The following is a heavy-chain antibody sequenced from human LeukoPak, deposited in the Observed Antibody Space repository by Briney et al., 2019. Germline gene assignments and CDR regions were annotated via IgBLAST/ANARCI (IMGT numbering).Heavy chain of an antibody. V-gene: IGHV4-34*01. CDR1: GGSFSGYY. CDR3: AKGRGSGSYYNDY. CDR2: INRGGST. Sequence: PSETLSLTCAVYGGSFSGYYWTWIRQPPGKGLEWIGEINRGGSTVYKPSLKNRVTISIDTSKNQFSLKLNSVTAADTAVYYCAKGRGSGSYYNDYWGQGTLVTVSS. J-gene: IGHJ4*02. D-gene: IGHD3-10*01.